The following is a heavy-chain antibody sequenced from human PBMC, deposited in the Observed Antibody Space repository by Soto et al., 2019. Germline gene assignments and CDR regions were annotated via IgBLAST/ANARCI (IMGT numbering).Heavy chain of an antibody. V-gene: IGHV3-7*01. CDR1: GFTLSSYW. CDR3: ARDCSGGICYGDYFDY. CDR2: IKRDGSEK. Sequence: EVQLVESGGGLVQLGGSLRLSCATSGFTLSSYWMSWVRQAPGKGLEWVANIKRDGSEKYYVDSVQGRFTISRDNAKNSLYLQMNSRRAEDTAVYYCARDCSGGICYGDYFDYWGQGTLVTVSS. J-gene: IGHJ4*02. D-gene: IGHD2-15*01.